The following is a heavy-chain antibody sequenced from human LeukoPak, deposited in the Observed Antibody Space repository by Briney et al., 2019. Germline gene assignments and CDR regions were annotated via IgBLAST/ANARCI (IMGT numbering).Heavy chain of an antibody. CDR1: GGTFSSYA. CDR3: AREGYYDSSGYYYRRSYCYYYMDV. CDR2: IIPIFGTA. Sequence: ASVKVSCKASGGTFSSYAISWVRQAPGQGLEWMGGIIPIFGTANYAQKFQGRVTITTDESTSTAYMELNSLRSEDTAVYYCAREGYYDSSGYYYRRSYCYYYMDVWGKGTTVTVSS. J-gene: IGHJ6*03. D-gene: IGHD3-22*01. V-gene: IGHV1-69*05.